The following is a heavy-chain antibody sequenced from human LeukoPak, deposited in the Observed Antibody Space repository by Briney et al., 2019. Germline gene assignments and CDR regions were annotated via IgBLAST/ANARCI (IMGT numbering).Heavy chain of an antibody. V-gene: IGHV4-4*07. J-gene: IGHJ5*02. CDR1: GGSISSYS. CDR3: ARVIPDLTGYYNWFNR. D-gene: IGHD3-9*01. Sequence: SETLSLTCTVSGGSISSYSWSWIRQPAGKGLEWIGRIYTSGSTNYNPSLKSRVTMSVDTSKNQFSLKLSSVTAADTAVYYCARVIPDLTGYYNWFNRGGQGTLVTVSS. CDR2: IYTSGST.